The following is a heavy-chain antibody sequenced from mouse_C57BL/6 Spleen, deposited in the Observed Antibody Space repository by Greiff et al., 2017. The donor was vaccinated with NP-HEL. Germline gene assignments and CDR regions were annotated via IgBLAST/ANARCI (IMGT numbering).Heavy chain of an antibody. V-gene: IGHV5-17*01. CDR3: ARGGGYYSSYWYFDV. D-gene: IGHD2-3*01. CDR1: GFTFSDYG. Sequence: EVKLVESGGGLVKPGGSLKLSCAASGFTFSDYGMHWVRQAPKKGLEWVAYISSGSSTIYYADTVKGRFTISRDNAKNTLFLQMTSLRSEDTAMYYCARGGGYYSSYWYFDVWGTGTTVTVSS. CDR2: ISSGSSTI. J-gene: IGHJ1*03.